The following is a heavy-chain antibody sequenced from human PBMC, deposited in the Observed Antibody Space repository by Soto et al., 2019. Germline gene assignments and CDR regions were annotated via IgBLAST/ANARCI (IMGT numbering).Heavy chain of an antibody. V-gene: IGHV1-18*01. D-gene: IGHD3-22*01. J-gene: IGHJ4*02. CDR3: ARDGVYYYNAGTNDH. CDR2: ISAYNDNR. Sequence: ASVKVSCKTSGYTFTRYGFSWVRQAPGQGLEWMGWISAYNDNRKYAQKFKDRVTMTRDTSTSTAYMELRNLRSDDTAVYYCARDGVYYYNAGTNDHWGQGTLVTVSS. CDR1: GYTFTRYG.